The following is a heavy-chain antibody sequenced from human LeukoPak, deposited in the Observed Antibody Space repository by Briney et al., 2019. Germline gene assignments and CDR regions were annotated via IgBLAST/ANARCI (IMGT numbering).Heavy chain of an antibody. CDR2: VNPNSGNT. Sequence: ASVKVSCKTSGYTFTSYDLNWVRQATGQGLEWMGWVNPNSGNTGYAQKLQGRVTMTMDPSISTAYMELSSLRSEDTAVYYCARRSDDYDSSAYYHWGQGTLVTVSS. J-gene: IGHJ4*02. CDR3: ARRSDDYDSSAYYH. V-gene: IGHV1-8*01. D-gene: IGHD3-22*01. CDR1: GYTFTSYD.